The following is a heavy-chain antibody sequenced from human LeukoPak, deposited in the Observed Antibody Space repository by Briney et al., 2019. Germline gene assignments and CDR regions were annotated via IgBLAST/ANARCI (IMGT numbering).Heavy chain of an antibody. CDR2: ISCSGGST. Sequence: GGSLRLSCAASGFTFSSYAMSWVRQAPGKGLEWVSAISCSGGSTYYADSVKGRFTISRDNSKNPLYLQMNSLRAEDTAGYYFATTADYGGPPADYWGQGTLVTVSS. D-gene: IGHD4-23*01. J-gene: IGHJ4*02. CDR1: GFTFSSYA. V-gene: IGHV3-23*01. CDR3: ATTADYGGPPADY.